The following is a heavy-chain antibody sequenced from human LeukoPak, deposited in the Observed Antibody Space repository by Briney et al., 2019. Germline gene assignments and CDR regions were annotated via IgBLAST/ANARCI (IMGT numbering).Heavy chain of an antibody. V-gene: IGHV3-23*01. CDR3: AKDDYDILTGYLNGY. CDR2: ISGSGGST. J-gene: IGHJ4*02. D-gene: IGHD3-9*01. CDR1: GFTFSSYA. Sequence: GGSLRLSCAASGFTFSSYAMSWVRQAPGKGLEWVSAISGSGGSTYYADSVKGRFTISRDNSKNTLYLQMNSLRAEDTAVYYCAKDDYDILTGYLNGYWGQGTLVTVSS.